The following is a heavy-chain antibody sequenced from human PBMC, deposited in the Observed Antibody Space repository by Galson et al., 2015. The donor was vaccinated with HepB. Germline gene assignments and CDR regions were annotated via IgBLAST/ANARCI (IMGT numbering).Heavy chain of an antibody. Sequence: SLRLSCAASGFTFSTYIMNWVRQAPGKGLEWVSYISRSSSTIYYADSVKGRFTISRDNAKNSLYLQMNSLRDEDTAIYYCARAFGYDRSGYHGPYNLNPWGQGTQVTVSS. V-gene: IGHV3-48*02. CDR1: GFTFSTYI. D-gene: IGHD3-22*01. J-gene: IGHJ5*02. CDR2: ISRSSSTI. CDR3: ARAFGYDRSGYHGPYNLNP.